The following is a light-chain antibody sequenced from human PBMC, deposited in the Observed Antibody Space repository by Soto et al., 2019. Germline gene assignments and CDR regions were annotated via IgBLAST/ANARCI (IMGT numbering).Light chain of an antibody. Sequence: DIQMTQSPSSLFASVGDRVTITCPASQGISTFLHWYQQRPGKAPSLIIYGASNLQSGVPSRFSGRGSGTEFSLTISTLQPEDVATYYCQHTRTTPRTFGQGTKVEIK. V-gene: IGKV1-39*01. J-gene: IGKJ1*01. CDR2: GAS. CDR3: QHTRTTPRT. CDR1: QGISTF.